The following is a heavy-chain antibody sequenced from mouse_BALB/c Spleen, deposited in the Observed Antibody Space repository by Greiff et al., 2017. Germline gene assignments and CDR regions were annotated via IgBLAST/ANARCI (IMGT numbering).Heavy chain of an antibody. V-gene: IGHV5-9-3*01. D-gene: IGHD2-1*01. CDR2: ISSGGSYT. CDR1: GFTFSSYA. J-gene: IGHJ4*01. CDR3: ARQGGNYEYYAMDY. Sequence: DVKLVESGGGLVKPGGSLKLSCAASGFTFSSYAMSWVRQTPEKRLEWVATISSGGSYTYYPDSVKGRFTISRDNAKNTLYLQMSSLRSEDTAMYYCARQGGNYEYYAMDYWGQGTSVTVSS.